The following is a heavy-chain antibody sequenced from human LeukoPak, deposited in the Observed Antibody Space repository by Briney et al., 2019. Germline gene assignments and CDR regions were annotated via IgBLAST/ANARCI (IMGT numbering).Heavy chain of an antibody. V-gene: IGHV3-30*02. CDR2: IRYDGSNK. J-gene: IGHJ4*02. D-gene: IGHD4-17*01. CDR3: AKGSLSGVTTVTMEYQYLDY. Sequence: PGGSLRLSCAPFTPSAIHWVRQAPGQGLEWVGFIRYDGSNKYYADSVKGRFTISRDSSKNTLYLQMSSLRAEDTAVYYCAKGSLSGVTTVTMEYQYLDYWGQGTLVTVSS. CDR1: PFTPSA.